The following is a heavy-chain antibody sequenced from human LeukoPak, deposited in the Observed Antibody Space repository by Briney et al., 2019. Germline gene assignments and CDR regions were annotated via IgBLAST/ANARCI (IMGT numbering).Heavy chain of an antibody. J-gene: IGHJ4*02. Sequence: GGSLRLSCAASGFTFSSYWMYWLRQAPGKGLVWVSRINGDGSGTNYADSVKGRFTISRDNAKNTLYLHMNSLRVGDTAVYYCARPTRGYDGLDYWGQGTLVTVSS. CDR2: INGDGSGT. CDR1: GFTFSSYW. V-gene: IGHV3-74*01. CDR3: ARPTRGYDGLDY. D-gene: IGHD5-12*01.